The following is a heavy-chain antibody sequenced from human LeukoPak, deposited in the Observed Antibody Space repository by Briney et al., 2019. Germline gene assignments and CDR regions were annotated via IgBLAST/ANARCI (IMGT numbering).Heavy chain of an antibody. CDR2: IGAYNGNT. D-gene: IGHD3-10*01. V-gene: IGHV1-18*01. Sequence: ASVTVSCKASGYTFTSYGISWVRQAPGQGLEWMGWIGAYNGNTNYAQKLQGRVTMTTDTSTSTAYMELRSLRSDDTAVYYCARDSITMVRGPYYYYYGMDVWGQGTTVTVSS. CDR3: ARDSITMVRGPYYYYYGMDV. CDR1: GYTFTSYG. J-gene: IGHJ6*02.